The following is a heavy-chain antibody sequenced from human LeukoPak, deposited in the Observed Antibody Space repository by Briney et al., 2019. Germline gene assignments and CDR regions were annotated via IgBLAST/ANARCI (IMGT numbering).Heavy chain of an antibody. CDR2: FYDTRSP. J-gene: IGHJ4*02. CDR3: ARGRGSLTY. D-gene: IGHD3-10*01. V-gene: IGHV4-59*01. Sequence: SETLSLTCTVSGGSISLYYRSWIRQPPGKGLEWIGYFYDTRSPKYNPSLERRVTISVDMSRNQFSLNLTSVTAADTAVYYCARGRGSLTYWGQGTLATVSS. CDR1: GGSISLYY.